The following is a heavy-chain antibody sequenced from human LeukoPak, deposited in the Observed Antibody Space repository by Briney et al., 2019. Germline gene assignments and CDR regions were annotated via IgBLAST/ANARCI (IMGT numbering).Heavy chain of an antibody. CDR3: AREYYYDSSGYAQIYYYYGMDV. D-gene: IGHD3-22*01. Sequence: GGSLRLSCAASGFTFSSYAMHWVRQAPGKGLEWVAVISYDGSNKYYADSVKGRFTISRDNSKNTLYLQMTSLRAEDTAVYYCAREYYYDSSGYAQIYYYYGMDVWGQGTTVTVSS. V-gene: IGHV3-30*04. CDR2: ISYDGSNK. CDR1: GFTFSSYA. J-gene: IGHJ6*02.